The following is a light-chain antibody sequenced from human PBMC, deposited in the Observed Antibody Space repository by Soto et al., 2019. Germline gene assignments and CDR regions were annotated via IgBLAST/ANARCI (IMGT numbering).Light chain of an antibody. V-gene: IGKV3-20*01. CDR3: QQYGSSPYT. CDR1: QSVSSSY. J-gene: IGKJ2*01. CDR2: GAS. Sequence: EIVLTQSPGTLSLSPGERATLSCRASQSVSSSYLAWYQQKPGQAPRLLIYGASSRATGIPDRFSGSGSGTDFTVTISRLEPEDFAVYYWQQYGSSPYTFGQRNKMEIK.